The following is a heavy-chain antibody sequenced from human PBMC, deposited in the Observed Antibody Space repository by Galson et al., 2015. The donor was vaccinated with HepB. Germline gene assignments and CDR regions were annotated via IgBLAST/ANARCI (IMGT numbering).Heavy chain of an antibody. CDR3: AREGIAAATNPVDY. J-gene: IGHJ4*02. CDR2: ITPIFRTA. V-gene: IGHV1-69*13. CDR1: GGTFSTHA. Sequence: SVKVSCKASGGTFSTHAMSWVRQAPGQGLEWMGGITPIFRTANYAQKFQGRVTITADESTSTVYMELSSLRSEDTAVYYCAREGIAAATNPVDYWGQGTLVTVSS. D-gene: IGHD6-13*01.